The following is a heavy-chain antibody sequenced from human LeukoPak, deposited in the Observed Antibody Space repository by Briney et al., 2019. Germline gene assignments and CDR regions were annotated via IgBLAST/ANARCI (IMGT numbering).Heavy chain of an antibody. Sequence: SETLSLTCTVSGGSVSSGSYYWSWIRQPPGKGLEWIGYIYYSGSTNYNPSLESRVTISVDTSKNQFSLKLSSVTASDTAVYYCARLPYSSGWYVYWGQGILVTVSS. V-gene: IGHV4-61*01. J-gene: IGHJ4*02. CDR2: IYYSGST. D-gene: IGHD6-19*01. CDR3: ARLPYSSGWYVY. CDR1: GGSVSSGSYY.